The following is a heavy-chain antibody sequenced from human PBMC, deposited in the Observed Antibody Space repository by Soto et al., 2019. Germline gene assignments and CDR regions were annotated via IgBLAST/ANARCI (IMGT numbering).Heavy chain of an antibody. CDR2: IYPSGVNI. Sequence: ASVKVSCKAIGYSFTSHYMHWVRQAPGQGLEWMGTIYPSGVNIGYAQKFKGRVTMTKDTSTSTVYMELRSLRSDDTAVYYCANQQQLAYYYYYYAMDVWGQGTTVTVSS. CDR3: ANQQQLAYYYYYYAMDV. V-gene: IGHV1-46*01. CDR1: GYSFTSHY. J-gene: IGHJ6*02. D-gene: IGHD6-13*01.